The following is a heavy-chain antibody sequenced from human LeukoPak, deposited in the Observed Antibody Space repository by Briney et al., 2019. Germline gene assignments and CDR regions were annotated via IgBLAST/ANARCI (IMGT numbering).Heavy chain of an antibody. D-gene: IGHD3-3*01. CDR3: AGTYYDFWSGYSSGAFDI. J-gene: IGHJ3*02. V-gene: IGHV4-34*01. Sequence: SETLSLTCAVYGGSFSGYYWSWIRQPPGKGLEWIGETNHSGSTNYNPSLKSRVTISVDTSKNQFSLKLSSVTAADTAVYYCAGTYYDFWSGYSSGAFDIWGQGTMVTVSS. CDR2: TNHSGST. CDR1: GGSFSGYY.